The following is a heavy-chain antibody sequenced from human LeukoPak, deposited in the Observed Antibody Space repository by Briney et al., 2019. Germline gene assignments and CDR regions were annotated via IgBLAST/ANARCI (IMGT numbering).Heavy chain of an antibody. CDR1: GGFISSGGYS. D-gene: IGHD3-22*01. V-gene: IGHV4-30-2*01. CDR2: IYHSGST. J-gene: IGHJ4*02. Sequence: SETLSLTCAVSGGFISSGGYSWSWIRQPPGKGLEWIGYIYHSGSTYYNPSLKSRVTISVDRSKNQFSLKLSSVTAADTAVYYCASGYYYDSSGYQPRFDYWGQGTLVTVSS. CDR3: ASGYYYDSSGYQPRFDY.